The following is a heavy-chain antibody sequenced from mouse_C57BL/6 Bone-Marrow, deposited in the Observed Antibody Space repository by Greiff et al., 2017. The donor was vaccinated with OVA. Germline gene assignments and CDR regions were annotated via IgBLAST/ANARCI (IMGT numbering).Heavy chain of an antibody. D-gene: IGHD3-2*02. V-gene: IGHV1-61*01. Sequence: QVQLKQPGAELVRPGSSVKLSCKASGYTFTSYWMEWVKQRPGQGLEWIGNIYPSDSGTHYNEKFKGKATLTVDKSSSTAYMQLSSLTSEDSAVYYCAREGFVDYWGQGTSVTVSS. CDR3: AREGFVDY. J-gene: IGHJ4*01. CDR1: GYTFTSYW. CDR2: IYPSDSGT.